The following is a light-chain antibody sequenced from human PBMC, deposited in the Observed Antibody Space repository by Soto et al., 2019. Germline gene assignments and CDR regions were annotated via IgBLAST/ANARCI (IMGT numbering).Light chain of an antibody. CDR3: QQYCRSIT. CDR1: QSVSSSY. CDR2: GAS. V-gene: IGKV3-20*01. J-gene: IGKJ4*01. Sequence: ENVLTQSPGTLSLSPGERATLSCRASQSVSSSYLAWYQQKPGQAPRLLIYGASSRATRIPDRFSGSGSGTDFTLTISRLEPEDFAVYYCQQYCRSITFGGGTKL.